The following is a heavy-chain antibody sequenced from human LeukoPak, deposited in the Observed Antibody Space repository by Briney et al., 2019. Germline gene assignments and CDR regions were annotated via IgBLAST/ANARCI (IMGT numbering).Heavy chain of an antibody. V-gene: IGHV3-43*02. Sequence: GSLRLSCAASGXTFDDYAMHWVRQAPGKGLEWVSLISGDGGSTYYADSVKGRFTISRDNSKNSLYLQMDSLRTEDTALYYCAKDIGELRITIFGVVTDYYYYGMDVWGQGTTVTVSS. CDR3: AKDIGELRITIFGVVTDYYYYGMDV. CDR2: ISGDGGST. CDR1: GXTFDDYA. D-gene: IGHD3-3*01. J-gene: IGHJ6*02.